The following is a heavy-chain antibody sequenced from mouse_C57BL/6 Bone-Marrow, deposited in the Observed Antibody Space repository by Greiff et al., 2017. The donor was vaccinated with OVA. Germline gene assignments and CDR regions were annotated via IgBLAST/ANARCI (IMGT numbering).Heavy chain of an antibody. J-gene: IGHJ2*01. CDR2: ISSGSSTI. Sequence: EVQGVESGGGLVKPGGSLKLSCAASGFTFSDYGMYWVRQAPEKGLEWVAYISSGSSTIYYADTVKGRFTISSDNAKNTLFLQMTSLRSEDTAMYYCARTYDDDYWGQGTTLTVSS. D-gene: IGHD2-3*01. CDR1: GFTFSDYG. V-gene: IGHV5-17*01. CDR3: ARTYDDDY.